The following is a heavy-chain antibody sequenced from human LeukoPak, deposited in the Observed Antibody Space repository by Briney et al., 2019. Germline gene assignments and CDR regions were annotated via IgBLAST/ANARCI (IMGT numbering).Heavy chain of an antibody. CDR3: ARDRVVVVPGTFRYFDL. CDR1: GFTFSSFG. D-gene: IGHD2-15*01. Sequence: GGSLRLSCEASGFTFSSFGMHWVRQAPGKGLEWVALIWYDGSDKYFADSVMGRFTISRDNSKNTLYLQMNSLRAEDTAVYYCARDRVVVVPGTFRYFDLWGRGTLVTVSS. V-gene: IGHV3-33*01. CDR2: IWYDGSDK. J-gene: IGHJ2*01.